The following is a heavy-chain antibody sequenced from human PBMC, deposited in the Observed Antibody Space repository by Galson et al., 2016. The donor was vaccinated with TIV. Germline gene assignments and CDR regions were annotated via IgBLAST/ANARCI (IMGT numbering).Heavy chain of an antibody. Sequence: SVKVSCKASGGTFSTYVFSWLRQAPGQGLEWMGVIDPSSGGTTYAQKFQARLIMTRDTSTTTVYMDLSSLKSGDTAVYYCTRDLGRLRDYWGQGTLVTVSS. D-gene: IGHD1-26*01. CDR3: TRDLGRLRDY. CDR1: GGTFSTYV. J-gene: IGHJ4*02. V-gene: IGHV1-46*01. CDR2: IDPSSGGT.